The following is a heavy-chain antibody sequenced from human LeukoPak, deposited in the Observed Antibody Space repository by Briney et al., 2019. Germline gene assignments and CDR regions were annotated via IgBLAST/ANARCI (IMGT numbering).Heavy chain of an antibody. D-gene: IGHD3-10*01. Sequence: PSETLSLTCAVYGGSFSGYYWSWIRQPPGKGLEWIGYIYYSGSTNYNPSLKSRVTISVDTSKNQFSLKLSSVTAADTAVYYCVGSMVRGVIITSFDYWGQGTLVTVSS. CDR3: VGSMVRGVIITSFDY. V-gene: IGHV4-59*08. J-gene: IGHJ4*02. CDR2: IYYSGST. CDR1: GGSFSGYY.